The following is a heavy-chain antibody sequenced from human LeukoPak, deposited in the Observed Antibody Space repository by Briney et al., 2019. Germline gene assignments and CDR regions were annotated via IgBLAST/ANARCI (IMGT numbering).Heavy chain of an antibody. Sequence: SETLSLTCTVSGGSISSSSYYWAWIRQSPGKGLEWIGSIYYSGSTYYNPSLKSRVTISVDTSKNQFSLKLSSVTAADTAVYYCARETYSYGLDYWGQGTLVTVSS. CDR2: IYYSGST. J-gene: IGHJ4*02. V-gene: IGHV4-39*07. CDR1: GGSISSSSYY. D-gene: IGHD5-18*01. CDR3: ARETYSYGLDY.